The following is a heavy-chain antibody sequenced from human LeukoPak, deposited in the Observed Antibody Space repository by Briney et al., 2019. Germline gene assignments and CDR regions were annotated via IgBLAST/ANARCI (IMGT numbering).Heavy chain of an antibody. CDR3: ARTYYYDSSGYYFDY. Sequence: ASVKVSCKASGYTFTGYYMHWVRQSPGQGLEWMGWINPNSGGTNYAQKFQGRVTMTRDTSISTAYMELSRLRSDDTAVYYCARTYYYDSSGYYFDYWGQGTLVTVSS. CDR2: INPNSGGT. J-gene: IGHJ4*02. D-gene: IGHD3-22*01. CDR1: GYTFTGYY. V-gene: IGHV1-2*02.